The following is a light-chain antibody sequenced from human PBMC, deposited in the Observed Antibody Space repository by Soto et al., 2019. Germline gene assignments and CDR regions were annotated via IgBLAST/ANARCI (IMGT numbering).Light chain of an antibody. CDR3: QQRSNWPPIT. Sequence: EIVLTQSPATLSLSPGERATLSCRATQSISRYLAWYQQKPGQAPRLLIYDASHRATGIPARFSGSGSGTDFTLTISSLEPEDFAVYYCQQRSNWPPITFGQGTRLEIK. V-gene: IGKV3-11*01. J-gene: IGKJ5*01. CDR2: DAS. CDR1: QSISRY.